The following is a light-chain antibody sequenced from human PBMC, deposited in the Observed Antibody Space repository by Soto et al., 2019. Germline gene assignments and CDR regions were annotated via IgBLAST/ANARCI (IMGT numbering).Light chain of an antibody. CDR1: SGHNSYA. CDR2: LNSDGSH. CDR3: QTWSTDIRV. J-gene: IGLJ3*02. Sequence: QAVVTQPPSASASLGASVKLTCTLSSGHNSYALAWHQQQPEKGPRYLMKLNSDGSHSKGDGIPDRFSGSSSGAERYLTISSLQSEDEADYYCQTWSTDIRVFGGGTKLTVL. V-gene: IGLV4-69*01.